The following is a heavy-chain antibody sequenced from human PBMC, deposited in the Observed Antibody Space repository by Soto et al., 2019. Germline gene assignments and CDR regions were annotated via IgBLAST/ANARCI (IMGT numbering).Heavy chain of an antibody. CDR1: GFTFTSSA. J-gene: IGHJ6*02. V-gene: IGHV1-58*01. CDR3: AADRGSSSPNYYYYGMDV. CDR2: IVVGSGNT. Sequence: ASVKVSCKASGFTFTSSAVQGVRQARGQRLEWIGWIVVGSGNTNYAQKFQERVTITRDMSISTAYMELSSLRSDDTAVYYCAADRGSSSPNYYYYGMDVWGQGTTVTVSS. D-gene: IGHD6-6*01.